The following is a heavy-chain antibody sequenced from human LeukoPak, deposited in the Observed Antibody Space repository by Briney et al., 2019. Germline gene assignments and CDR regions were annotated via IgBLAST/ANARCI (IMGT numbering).Heavy chain of an antibody. V-gene: IGHV4-4*09. J-gene: IGHJ3*02. CDR2: SHASGST. D-gene: IGHD3-22*01. CDR1: GGSISSYY. Sequence: SGTLSLTCTVPGGSISSYYWSWIRQPPGKGLEEIGYSHASGSTDYNHSLTSRVTISIATSKSQFTLKLRSVTPAATAAYFYGRRATSNQYYDSSGDHDAFDIWGQGTMVTVSS. CDR3: GRRATSNQYYDSSGDHDAFDI.